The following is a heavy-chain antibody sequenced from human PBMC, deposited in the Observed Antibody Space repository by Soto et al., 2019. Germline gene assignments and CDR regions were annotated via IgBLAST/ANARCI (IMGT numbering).Heavy chain of an antibody. V-gene: IGHV5-51*01. CDR2: IYPGDSDI. CDR1: GYSFISHW. CDR3: ARQRSYHYDSSGNLNIYDTDV. Sequence: PEESLKISCKGSGYSFISHWIGWVRQMPGKGLEWMASIYPGDSDIRYSPSFQGQVIISADKSITTAYLQWSTLKASDTAMYYCARQRSYHYDSSGNLNIYDTDVWGQGTTVTVSS. J-gene: IGHJ6*02. D-gene: IGHD3-22*01.